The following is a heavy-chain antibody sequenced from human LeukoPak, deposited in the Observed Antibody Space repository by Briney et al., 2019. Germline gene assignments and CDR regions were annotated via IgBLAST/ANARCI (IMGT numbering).Heavy chain of an antibody. CDR1: GGSISNYY. CDR2: IYYSGST. CDR3: ARDRRVGYCSSTSCHYGMDV. D-gene: IGHD2-2*01. V-gene: IGHV4-59*01. Sequence: SGTLSLTCTASGGSISNYYWSWIRQPPGKGLEWIGYIYYSGSTNYNPSLKSRVTISVDTSKNQFSLKLSSVTAADTAVYYCARDRRVGYCSSTSCHYGMDVWGQGTTVTVSS. J-gene: IGHJ6*02.